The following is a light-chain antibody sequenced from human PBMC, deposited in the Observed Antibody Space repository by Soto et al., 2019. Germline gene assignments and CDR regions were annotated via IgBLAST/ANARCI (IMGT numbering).Light chain of an antibody. J-gene: IGKJ1*01. Sequence: DIQMTQSPSTLSASVGDRVTMTCRASQSIGSWLAWYQQKPGKAPKLLIYKASSLESGVPSRFSGSGSGTEFTLTISSLQPDDFATYYCQQYNSYSTFGQGTKVDIK. CDR2: KAS. CDR3: QQYNSYST. V-gene: IGKV1-5*03. CDR1: QSIGSW.